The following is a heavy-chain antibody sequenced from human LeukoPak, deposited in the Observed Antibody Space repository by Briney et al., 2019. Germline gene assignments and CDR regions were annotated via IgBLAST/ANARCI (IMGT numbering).Heavy chain of an antibody. CDR1: GGSISSYY. CDR3: ARENSGSYTDALDI. V-gene: IGHV4-59*01. CDR2: IYYSGST. D-gene: IGHD1-26*01. Sequence: SETLSLTCTVSGGSISSYYWSWIRQPPGKGLEWIGYIYYSGSTNYNPSLKSRVTISVDTSKNQFSLKLSSVTAADTAVYYCARENSGSYTDALDIWGQGTMVTVSS. J-gene: IGHJ3*02.